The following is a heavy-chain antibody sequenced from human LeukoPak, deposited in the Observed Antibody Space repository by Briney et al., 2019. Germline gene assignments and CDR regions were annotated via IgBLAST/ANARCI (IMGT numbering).Heavy chain of an antibody. V-gene: IGHV3-30*18. J-gene: IGHJ5*02. CDR3: AKDGPIAARPVGWFDP. CDR1: GFTFSSYG. D-gene: IGHD6-6*01. CDR2: ISYDGSNK. Sequence: PGGSLRLSCAASGFTFSSYGMHWVRQAPGKGLEWVAVISYDGSNKYYADSVKGRFTISRDNSKNTLYLQMNSLRAEDTAVYYCAKDGPIAARPVGWFDPWGQGTLVTVSS.